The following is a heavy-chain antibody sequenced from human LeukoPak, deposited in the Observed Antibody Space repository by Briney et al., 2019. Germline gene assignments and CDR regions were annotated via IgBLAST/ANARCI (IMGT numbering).Heavy chain of an antibody. V-gene: IGHV4-4*02. CDR2: IYHSGST. CDR3: GHTEGTMVRGVLINY. J-gene: IGHJ4*02. Sequence: SETLSLTCAVSGDSISSSHWWSWVRQPPGKGLEWIGEIYHSGSTNYNPSLKSRVTISVDKSENQFSLGLNSVTSADTAVYYCGHTEGTMVRGVLINYWGQGTLVTVSS. CDR1: GDSISSSHW. D-gene: IGHD3-10*01.